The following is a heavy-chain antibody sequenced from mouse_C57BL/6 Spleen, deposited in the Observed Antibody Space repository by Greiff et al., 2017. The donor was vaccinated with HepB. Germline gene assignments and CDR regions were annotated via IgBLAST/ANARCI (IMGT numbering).Heavy chain of an antibody. J-gene: IGHJ4*01. Sequence: VQLQQPGAELVKPGASVKLSCKASGYTFTSYWMQWVKQRPGQGLEWIGEIDPSDSYTNYNQKFKGKATLTVDTSSSTAYMQLSSLTSEDSAVYYCARDRRYYYAMDYWGQGTSVTVSS. V-gene: IGHV1-50*01. CDR1: GYTFTSYW. CDR2: IDPSDSYT. CDR3: ARDRRYYYAMDY.